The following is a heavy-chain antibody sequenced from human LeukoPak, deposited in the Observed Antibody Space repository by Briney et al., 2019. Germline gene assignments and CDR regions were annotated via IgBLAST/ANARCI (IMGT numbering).Heavy chain of an antibody. Sequence: GGSLRLSCAASGFTFSSYAMNWVRQAPGKGLEWVALISYDGSNEYYADSVRGRFTISRDNSKLTLYMQMNSLRAEDTAVYYCARVRAGYCTSTSCYTGMDVWGQGTTVTVSS. CDR2: ISYDGSNE. J-gene: IGHJ6*02. CDR3: ARVRAGYCTSTSCYTGMDV. CDR1: GFTFSSYA. D-gene: IGHD2-2*01. V-gene: IGHV3-30*04.